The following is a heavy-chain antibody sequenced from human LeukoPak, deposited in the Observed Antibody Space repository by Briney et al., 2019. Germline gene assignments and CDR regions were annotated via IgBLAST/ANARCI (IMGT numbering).Heavy chain of an antibody. CDR2: INHSGST. Sequence: PSETLSLTCTVSGGSISSGSYYWSWIRQPPGRGLEWIGEINHSGSTNYNPSLKSRVTISVDTSKNQFSLKLSSVTAADTAVYYCARHVKVRTAIYYYYYYMDVWGKGTTVTISS. CDR1: GGSISSGSYY. CDR3: ARHVKVRTAIYYYYYYMDV. J-gene: IGHJ6*03. V-gene: IGHV4-39*01. D-gene: IGHD1-1*01.